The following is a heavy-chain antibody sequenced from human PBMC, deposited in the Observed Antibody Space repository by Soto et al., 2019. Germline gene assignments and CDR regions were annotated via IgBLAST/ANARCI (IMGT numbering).Heavy chain of an antibody. CDR3: ARDVIAAAGTAG. J-gene: IGHJ4*02. V-gene: IGHV1-69*12. CDR2: IIPIFGTA. D-gene: IGHD6-13*01. CDR1: GGTFSSYA. Sequence: QVQLVQSGGEVKKPGSSVKVSCKASGGTFSSYAISWVRQAPGQGLEWMGGIIPIFGTANYAQKFQGGVTITADESTRTSYMELSSLRSEATAVYYGARDVIAAAGTAGWGQGTLVTVSS.